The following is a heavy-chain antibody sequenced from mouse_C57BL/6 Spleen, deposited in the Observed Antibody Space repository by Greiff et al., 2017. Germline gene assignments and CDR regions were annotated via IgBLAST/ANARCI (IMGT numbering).Heavy chain of an antibody. J-gene: IGHJ1*03. CDR2: IDPETGGT. CDR3: TRGMINRYFDV. CDR1: GYTFTDYE. V-gene: IGHV1-15*01. Sequence: QVQLQQSGAELVRPGASVTLSCKASGYTFTDYEMHWVKQTPVHGLEWIGAIDPETGGTAYNQKFKGKAILTADKSSSTAYMELRSLTSEDSAVYYCTRGMINRYFDVWGTGTTVTVSS. D-gene: IGHD2-4*01.